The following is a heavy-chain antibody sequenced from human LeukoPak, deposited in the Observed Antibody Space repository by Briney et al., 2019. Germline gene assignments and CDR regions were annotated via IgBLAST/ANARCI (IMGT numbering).Heavy chain of an antibody. V-gene: IGHV1-8*03. D-gene: IGHD2-15*01. CDR2: MNPNSGNT. CDR3: ARGYCSGGSCYSGVYWFDP. CDR1: GGTFSSYA. Sequence: GSSVKVSCKASGGTFSSYAISWVRQAPGQGLEWMGWMNPNSGNTGYAQKFQGRVTITRNTSISTAYMELSSLRSEDTAVYYCARGYCSGGSCYSGVYWFDPWGQGTLVTVSS. J-gene: IGHJ5*02.